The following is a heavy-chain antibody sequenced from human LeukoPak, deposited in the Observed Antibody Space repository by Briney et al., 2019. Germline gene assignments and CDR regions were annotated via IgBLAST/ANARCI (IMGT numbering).Heavy chain of an antibody. CDR3: ASFNWFDP. CDR1: GFKFSTYS. Sequence: GGSLRLSCAASGFKFSTYSMNWVRQAPGKGLEWVSSISTSSSYIYYADSVKGRFTISRDDAKNSLYLQMNSLRAEDTAVYYCASFNWFDPWGQGTLVTVSS. V-gene: IGHV3-21*01. J-gene: IGHJ5*02. CDR2: ISTSSSYI.